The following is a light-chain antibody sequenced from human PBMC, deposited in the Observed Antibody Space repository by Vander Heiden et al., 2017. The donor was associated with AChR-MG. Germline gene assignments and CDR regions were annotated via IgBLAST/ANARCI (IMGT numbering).Light chain of an antibody. V-gene: IGLV2-11*01. CDR1: SSDVGSYNF. CDR3: WSYAGNNIYV. CDR2: DVT. Sequence: QSALPQPPSVPGPPGQSVAISCTGPSSDVGSYNFVLWYQHHPGKAPKLIIYDVTKRPSGAPDRFSGHKSGNTASLTISGLQAEDEADYYCWSYAGNNIYVFGAGTKVTVL. J-gene: IGLJ1*01.